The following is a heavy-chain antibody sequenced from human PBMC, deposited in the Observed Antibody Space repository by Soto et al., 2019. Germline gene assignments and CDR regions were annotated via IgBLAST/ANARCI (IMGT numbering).Heavy chain of an antibody. CDR3: ARLSLAVTAIEGDAFDI. D-gene: IGHD2-21*02. CDR1: GYSFTSYW. V-gene: IGHV5-51*01. J-gene: IGHJ3*02. CDR2: IYPGDSDT. Sequence: GESLKISCKGSGYSFTSYWIGWVRQMPGKGLEWMGIIYPGDSDTRYSPSFQGQVTISADKSISTAYLHWSSLKASDTAMYYSARLSLAVTAIEGDAFDIWGQGTMVTVSS.